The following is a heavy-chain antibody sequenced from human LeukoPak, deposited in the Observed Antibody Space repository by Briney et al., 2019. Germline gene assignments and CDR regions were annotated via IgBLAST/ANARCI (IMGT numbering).Heavy chain of an antibody. CDR1: GGSFSGYY. D-gene: IGHD6-19*01. V-gene: IGHV4-34*01. J-gene: IGHJ4*02. CDR2: INHSGST. CDR3: ARGKVASTNY. Sequence: SETLSLTCAVYGGSFSGYYWSWIRQPPGKGLEWIGEINHSGSTNYNPSLKSRVTISVDTSKNQFSLKLSSVTAADTAVYYCARGKVASTNYWGQGTLVTVSS.